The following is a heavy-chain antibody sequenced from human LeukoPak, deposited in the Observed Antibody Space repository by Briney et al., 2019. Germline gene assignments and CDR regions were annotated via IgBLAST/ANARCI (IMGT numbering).Heavy chain of an antibody. V-gene: IGHV1-58*02. CDR1: GFTFSSSA. J-gene: IGHJ5*01. Sequence: SVKVSCKASGFTFSSSAMQWVRQARGQRLEWIGWIVVGSGNTKYAQKFQERVTITRDMSTSTVYMELSSLRSEDTAVYYCAADSVKYDYVWGNFRPYNWFDSWGQGTLVTVSS. CDR2: IVVGSGNT. D-gene: IGHD3-16*02. CDR3: AADSVKYDYVWGNFRPYNWFDS.